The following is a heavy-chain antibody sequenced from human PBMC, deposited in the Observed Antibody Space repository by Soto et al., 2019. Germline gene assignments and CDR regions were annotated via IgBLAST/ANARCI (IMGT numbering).Heavy chain of an antibody. CDR2: INPYIENT. Sequence: GASVKVSCKASGYTFTSYGISWVRQAPGQGLEWMGWINPYIENTEYAQKLQGRVTMTTDTSTNTAYMELRSLRSDDTAVYYCARDGLSVVVAATPMAYWGQGTLVTVSS. D-gene: IGHD2-15*01. CDR1: GYTFTSYG. V-gene: IGHV1-18*01. CDR3: ARDGLSVVVAATPMAY. J-gene: IGHJ4*02.